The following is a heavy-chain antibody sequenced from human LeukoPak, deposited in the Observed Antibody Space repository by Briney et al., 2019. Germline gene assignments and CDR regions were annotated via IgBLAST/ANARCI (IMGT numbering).Heavy chain of an antibody. J-gene: IGHJ6*03. V-gene: IGHV3-23*01. CDR3: AKIAIAAAGTYYYYYMDV. Sequence: GRSLRLSCAASRFTFSSYAMSWVRESAGNERKWVSAIRRSGGSTYYADSVKGRFTISRDNSKNTLYLQMNSLRAEDTAVYYCAKIAIAAAGTYYYYYMDVWGKGTTVTVSS. CDR1: RFTFSSYA. D-gene: IGHD6-13*01. CDR2: IRRSGGST.